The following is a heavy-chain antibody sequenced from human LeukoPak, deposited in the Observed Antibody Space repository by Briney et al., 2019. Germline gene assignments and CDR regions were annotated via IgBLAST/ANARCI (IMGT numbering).Heavy chain of an antibody. Sequence: PSETLSLTCAVYGGSFSGYYWSWIRQPPGKGLEWIGEINHSGSTNYNPSLKSRVTISVDTSKNQFSLKLSSVIAADTAVYYCARGDYHSSGYYYNFDYWGQGTLVTVSS. V-gene: IGHV4-34*01. D-gene: IGHD3-22*01. CDR3: ARGDYHSSGYYYNFDY. CDR2: INHSGST. CDR1: GGSFSGYY. J-gene: IGHJ4*02.